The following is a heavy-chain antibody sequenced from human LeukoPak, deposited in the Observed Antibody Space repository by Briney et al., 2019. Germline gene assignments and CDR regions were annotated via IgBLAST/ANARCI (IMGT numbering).Heavy chain of an antibody. V-gene: IGHV3-23*01. CDR1: GFTFSSYA. D-gene: IGHD2-8*01. J-gene: IGHJ4*02. CDR2: ISGSGSST. Sequence: PGGSLRLSCAASGFTFSSYAMSWVRQAPGKGLEWVSAISGSGSSTYYADSVKGRFTISRDNSKNTLYLQMNSLRAEDTAVYYCAKDSAYCTNGVCYFDYWGQGTLVTVSS. CDR3: AKDSAYCTNGVCYFDY.